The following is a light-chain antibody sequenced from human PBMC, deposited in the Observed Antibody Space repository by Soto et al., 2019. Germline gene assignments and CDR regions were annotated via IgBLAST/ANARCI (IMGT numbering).Light chain of an antibody. Sequence: DIQMTQSPSTLSASVVDRVTITCLASQSISSWLSWYQQKPWKAPKLLIYDASSLESLFPSMFSGRTAGTDFPLPISLLPPDYFATYFQQQHNSPRTFGQGTKVDIK. J-gene: IGKJ1*01. V-gene: IGKV1-5*01. CDR3: QQHNSPRT. CDR1: QSISSW. CDR2: DAS.